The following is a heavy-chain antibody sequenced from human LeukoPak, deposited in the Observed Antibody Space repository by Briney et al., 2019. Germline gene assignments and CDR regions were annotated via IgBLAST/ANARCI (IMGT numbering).Heavy chain of an antibody. D-gene: IGHD6-6*01. Sequence: GGSLRLSCAASGFTFSDYYMSWIRQAPGKGLEWVSYISSSGSTIYYADSVKGRFTISRDNSKNTLYLQMNSLRAEDTAVYYCARDPLYSSSSVVDYWGQGTLVTVSS. CDR3: ARDPLYSSSSVVDY. CDR1: GFTFSDYY. V-gene: IGHV3-11*04. J-gene: IGHJ4*02. CDR2: ISSSGSTI.